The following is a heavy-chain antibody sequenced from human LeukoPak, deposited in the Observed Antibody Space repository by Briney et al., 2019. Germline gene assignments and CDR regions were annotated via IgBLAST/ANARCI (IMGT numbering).Heavy chain of an antibody. D-gene: IGHD6-19*01. CDR1: GFTFSSYG. J-gene: IGHJ4*02. CDR3: AKDREQWLVPDY. Sequence: GGSLRLSCAASGFTFSSYGMHWVRQAPGKGLEWVAVISYDGSNKYYADSVKGRFTISRDNSKNTLYLQMNSLRAVDTAVYYCAKDREQWLVPDYWGQGTLVTVSS. CDR2: ISYDGSNK. V-gene: IGHV3-30*18.